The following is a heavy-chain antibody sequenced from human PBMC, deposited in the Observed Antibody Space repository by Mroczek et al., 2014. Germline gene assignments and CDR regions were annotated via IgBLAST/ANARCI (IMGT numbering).Heavy chain of an antibody. V-gene: IGHV4-59*01. Sequence: QVQLQQWGPGLVKPSETLSLTCTVSGGSISSYYWSWIRQPPGKGLEWIGYIYYSGSTNYNPSLKSRVTISVDTSKNQFSLKLSSVTAADTAVYYCAREGGWSPPYYFDYWGQGTLVTVSS. CDR2: IYYSGST. J-gene: IGHJ4*02. CDR1: GGSISSYY. CDR3: AREGGWSPPYYFDY. D-gene: IGHD2-15*01.